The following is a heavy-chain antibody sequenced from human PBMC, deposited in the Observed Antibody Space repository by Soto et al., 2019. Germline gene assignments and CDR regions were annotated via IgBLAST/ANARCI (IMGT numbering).Heavy chain of an antibody. CDR3: ARDLGYSSGWDNYYYYGMDV. V-gene: IGHV3-30*03. CDR2: ISNDGTTK. D-gene: IGHD6-19*01. J-gene: IGHJ6*02. CDR1: GFSFSSYG. Sequence: GGSLRLSCAASGFSFSSYGMRWVRQAPGKGLEWVAVISNDGTTKHYADSVKGRFTISRDNAKNSLYLQMNSLRAEDTAVYYCARDLGYSSGWDNYYYYGMDVWGQGTTVTVSS.